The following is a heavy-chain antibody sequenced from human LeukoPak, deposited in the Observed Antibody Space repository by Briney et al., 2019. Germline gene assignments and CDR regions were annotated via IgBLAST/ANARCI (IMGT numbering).Heavy chain of an antibody. Sequence: GASVKVSCKASVYTFTSYYMHWVRQAPGQGLEWMGIINPSGGSTSYAQKFQGRVTMTRDTSTSTVYMELSSLRSEDTAVYYCARTLTVTTHGHGGDYWGQGTLVTVSS. CDR1: VYTFTSYY. D-gene: IGHD4-17*01. V-gene: IGHV1-46*01. CDR2: INPSGGST. CDR3: ARTLTVTTHGHGGDY. J-gene: IGHJ4*02.